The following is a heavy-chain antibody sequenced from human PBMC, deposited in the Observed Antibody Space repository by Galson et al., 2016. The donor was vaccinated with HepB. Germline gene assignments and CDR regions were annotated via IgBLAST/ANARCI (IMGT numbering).Heavy chain of an antibody. D-gene: IGHD1-26*01. CDR1: GYSFISYG. CDR2: SSTYNGNT. J-gene: IGHJ6*02. Sequence: SVKVSCKASGYSFISYGISRVRQARGQGLEWMGWSSTYNGNTNYEQKFKGRVTLTADISTSTAQMELRSLRSDDTAVYYCARDGTLSGSYYHFYGMDVWGQGTTVTVSS. V-gene: IGHV1-18*01. CDR3: ARDGTLSGSYYHFYGMDV.